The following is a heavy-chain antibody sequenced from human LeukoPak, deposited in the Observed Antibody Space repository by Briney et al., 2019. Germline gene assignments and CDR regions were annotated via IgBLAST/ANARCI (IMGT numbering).Heavy chain of an antibody. CDR1: GFTFSSSA. J-gene: IGHJ4*02. CDR2: ISSSGGST. V-gene: IGHV3-23*01. CDR3: AKGSRSIAVDNLCDY. D-gene: IGHD6-6*01. Sequence: PGGSLRISCAASGFTFSSSAMSWVRQAPGKGLEWVSVISSSGGSTYYADSVKGRFTIFRDNSKSTLYLQMSSLRAEDTAVYYCAKGSRSIAVDNLCDYWGQGTLVTVSS.